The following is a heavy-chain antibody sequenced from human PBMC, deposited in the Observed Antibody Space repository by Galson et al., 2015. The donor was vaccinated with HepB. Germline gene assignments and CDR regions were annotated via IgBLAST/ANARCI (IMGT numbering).Heavy chain of an antibody. Sequence: CAISGDSVSSNSAAWNWNRQSPSRGLEWLGRTYYRSKWYNDYAVSVKSRITINPDTSKNQFSLQLNSVTPEDTAVYYCARAAPYDSSGSTFDYWGQGTLVTVSA. J-gene: IGHJ4*02. D-gene: IGHD3-22*01. CDR2: TYYRSKWYN. CDR3: ARAAPYDSSGSTFDY. CDR1: GDSVSSNSAA. V-gene: IGHV6-1*01.